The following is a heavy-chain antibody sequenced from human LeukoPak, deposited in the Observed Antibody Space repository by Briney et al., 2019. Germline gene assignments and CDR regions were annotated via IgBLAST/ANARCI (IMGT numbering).Heavy chain of an antibody. CDR1: GYTFTNYD. CDR2: MNPNSGNT. Sequence: ASVKVSCKASGYTFTNYDINWVRQATGQGLEWMGWMNPNSGNTGYAQKFQGRVTMTRNTSISTAYMELSSLRSEDTAIYYCARVLETTPGYYYYYYMDVWGKGTTVTVSS. V-gene: IGHV1-8*01. D-gene: IGHD1/OR15-1a*01. CDR3: ARVLETTPGYYYYYYMDV. J-gene: IGHJ6*03.